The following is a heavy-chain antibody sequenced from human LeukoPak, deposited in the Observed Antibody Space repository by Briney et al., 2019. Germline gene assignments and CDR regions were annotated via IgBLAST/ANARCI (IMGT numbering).Heavy chain of an antibody. V-gene: IGHV1-2*04. CDR2: INPNSGGT. D-gene: IGHD4-17*01. J-gene: IGHJ4*02. Sequence: ASVKVSCKASGYTFTSYYMHWVRQAPGQGLEWMGWINPNSGGTNYAQKFQGWVTMTRDTSISTAYMELSRLRSDDTAVYYCARLVDYGDYVAFDYWGQGTLVTVSS. CDR1: GYTFTSYY. CDR3: ARLVDYGDYVAFDY.